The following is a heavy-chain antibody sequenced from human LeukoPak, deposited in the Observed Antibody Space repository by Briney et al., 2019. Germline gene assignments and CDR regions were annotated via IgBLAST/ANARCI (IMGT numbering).Heavy chain of an antibody. Sequence: PGGSLRLSCAASGFTVSSNYMSWVRQAPGKGLKWVSVIYSGGTTYYADSVKGRFTISRDNSKNTLYLQMNSLRAEDAAVYYCAKFHSGSYGGYFDYWGQGTLVTVSS. CDR1: GFTVSSNY. D-gene: IGHD3-10*01. CDR3: AKFHSGSYGGYFDY. J-gene: IGHJ4*02. V-gene: IGHV3-53*01. CDR2: IYSGGTT.